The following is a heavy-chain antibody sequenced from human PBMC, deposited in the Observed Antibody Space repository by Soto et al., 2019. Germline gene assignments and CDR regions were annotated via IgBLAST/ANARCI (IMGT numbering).Heavy chain of an antibody. D-gene: IGHD5-12*01. CDR2: ISWNSGSI. J-gene: IGHJ4*02. V-gene: IGHV3-9*01. CDR3: AKGRDGNNYVYFDY. Sequence: YLRLSCAASGFTFADFAMHWVRQPPGKGLEWVSGISWNSGSIAYADSVKGRFTISRDNAKNSLYLQTHSLRGEDTALYYCAKGRDGNNYVYFDYWGQGP. CDR1: GFTFADFA.